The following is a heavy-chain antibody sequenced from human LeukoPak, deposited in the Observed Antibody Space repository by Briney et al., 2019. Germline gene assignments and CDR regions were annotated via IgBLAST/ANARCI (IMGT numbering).Heavy chain of an antibody. V-gene: IGHV3-23*01. J-gene: IGHJ4*02. CDR1: GFTFSSYA. Sequence: PGGSLRLSCAASGFTFSSYAMSWVRQAPGKGLKWVSAISGSGGSTYYADSVKGRFTISRDNSKNTLYLQMNSLRAEDTAVYYCAKTDIVVVPAAMRGYYFDYWGQGTLVTVSS. CDR2: ISGSGGST. CDR3: AKTDIVVVPAAMRGYYFDY. D-gene: IGHD2-2*01.